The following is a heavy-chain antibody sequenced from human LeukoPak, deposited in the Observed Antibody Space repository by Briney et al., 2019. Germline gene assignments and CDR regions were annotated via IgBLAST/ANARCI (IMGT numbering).Heavy chain of an antibody. V-gene: IGHV3-48*03. CDR2: IGFGGII. CDR1: ASGFSFSSYE. CDR3: VRDGGVSGYDLLDY. J-gene: IGHJ4*02. Sequence: GGSLRLSCAASGSASGFSFSSYEMNWVRQAPGKGLEWVAYIGFGGIIYYEDSVKGRFTISRDNARNSLSLQMNSLRVEDTAVYYCVRDGGVSGYDLLDYWGQGTLVTVSS. D-gene: IGHD5-12*01.